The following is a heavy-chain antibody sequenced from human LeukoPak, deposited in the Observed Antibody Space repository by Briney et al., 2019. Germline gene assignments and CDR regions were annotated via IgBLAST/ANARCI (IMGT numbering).Heavy chain of an antibody. Sequence: PSETLSLTCAVYGGSFSGYYWSWIRQPPGKGLEWIGEINHSGSTNYNPSLKSRVTISVDTSKNQFSLKLSSVTAADTAVYYCARGPGSTGSSSGWYESYFDYWGQGTLVTVSS. V-gene: IGHV4-34*01. CDR3: ARGPGSTGSSSGWYESYFDY. CDR1: GGSFSGYY. J-gene: IGHJ4*02. D-gene: IGHD6-19*01. CDR2: INHSGST.